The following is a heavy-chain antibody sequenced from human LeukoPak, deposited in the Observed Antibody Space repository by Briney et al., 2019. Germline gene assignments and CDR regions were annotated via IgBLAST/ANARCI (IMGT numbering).Heavy chain of an antibody. V-gene: IGHV3-11*01. Sequence: GGSLRLSCAASGFTVSSNYMSWIRQAPGKGLEWVSYISSSASTIYYADSVKGRFTISRDNAKNSLYLQMNSLRAEDTAVYYCARGDPTFDYWGQGTLVTVSS. CDR1: GFTVSSNY. CDR3: ARGDPTFDY. J-gene: IGHJ4*02. CDR2: ISSSASTI.